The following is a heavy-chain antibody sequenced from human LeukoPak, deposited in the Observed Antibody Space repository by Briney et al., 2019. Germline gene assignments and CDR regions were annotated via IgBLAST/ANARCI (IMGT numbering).Heavy chain of an antibody. Sequence: PGRSLRLSCAASGFTFDDYAMHWVRQAPGKGLEWVSGISGNSGSIGYADSVKGRFTISRDNAKNSLYLQMNSLRAEDTAVYYCARDALLRTVANVYYYYGMDVCGQGTTVTVSS. J-gene: IGHJ6*02. CDR1: GFTFDDYA. V-gene: IGHV3-9*01. D-gene: IGHD4-11*01. CDR2: ISGNSGSI. CDR3: ARDALLRTVANVYYYYGMDV.